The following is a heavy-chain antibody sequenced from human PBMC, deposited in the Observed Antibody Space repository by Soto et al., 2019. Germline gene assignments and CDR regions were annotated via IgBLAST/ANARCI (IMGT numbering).Heavy chain of an antibody. D-gene: IGHD3-10*01. CDR2: IYPGDSDT. V-gene: IGHV5-51*01. CDR1: GYSFTIYW. Sequence: PGESLKISCKGSGYSFTIYWIGWVRQMPGKGLEWMGIIYPGDSDTRYSPSFQGQVTISADKSISTAYLQWSSLKASDTAMYYCARHWFGSEMATMGLVYWGQGTVVTVSS. J-gene: IGHJ4*02. CDR3: ARHWFGSEMATMGLVY.